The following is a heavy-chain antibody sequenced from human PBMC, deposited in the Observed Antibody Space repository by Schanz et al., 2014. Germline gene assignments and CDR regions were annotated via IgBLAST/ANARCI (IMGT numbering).Heavy chain of an antibody. D-gene: IGHD3-9*01. CDR2: INTGSGDT. Sequence: QVHLVQSGAEAKRPGASVKVSCKASEYSFTSYSMHWVRQAPGQRLEWMGWINTGSGDTKYSQNFQGRVTITRDTSASTAYMELSSLRSEDAAVYSCARDAADFYGILTEEDYWGQGTLVTVSS. CDR3: ARDAADFYGILTEEDY. CDR1: EYSFTSYS. J-gene: IGHJ4*02. V-gene: IGHV1-3*04.